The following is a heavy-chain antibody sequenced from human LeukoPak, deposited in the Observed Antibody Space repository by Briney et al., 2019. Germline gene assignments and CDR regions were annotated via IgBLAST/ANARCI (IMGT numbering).Heavy chain of an antibody. J-gene: IGHJ4*02. D-gene: IGHD2-8*01. Sequence: TSETLSLTCAVYGGSFSGYYWSWIRQPPGKGLEWIGEINHSGSTNYNPSLKSRVTISVDTSKNQFSLKLSSVTAADTAVYYCARGGRGYWTWGQGTLVTVSS. CDR2: INHSGST. CDR3: ARGGRGYWT. V-gene: IGHV4-34*01. CDR1: GGSFSGYY.